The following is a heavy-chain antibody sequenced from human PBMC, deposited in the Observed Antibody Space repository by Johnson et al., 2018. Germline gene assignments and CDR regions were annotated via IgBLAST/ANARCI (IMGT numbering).Heavy chain of an antibody. V-gene: IGHV3-48*02. CDR1: GFTFSSYS. D-gene: IGHD6-19*01. J-gene: IGHJ1*01. CDR3: ARDVGSGWPDVYFQH. CDR2: ISSSSSTI. Sequence: EVQLLETGGGLVQPGGSLRLSCAASGFTFSSYSMNWVRQAPGKGLEWVSYISSSSSTIYYADSVKGRFTISRDNAKNSLYLQRNSLRDEDTAVYYCARDVGSGWPDVYFQHWGQGTLGTVSS.